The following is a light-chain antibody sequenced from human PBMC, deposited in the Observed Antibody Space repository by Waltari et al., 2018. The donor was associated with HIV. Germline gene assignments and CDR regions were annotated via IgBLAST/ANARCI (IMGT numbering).Light chain of an antibody. Sequence: QSALTQPASVSGSPGQSITTSCTGNSSDVGAYNYVSWYQQHPGKAPKLMIYDVSKRPSGVSNRFSGSKSGNTASLTISGLQAEDEADYYCSSYTSSSTPRWVFGGGTKLTVL. CDR2: DVS. CDR1: SSDVGAYNY. CDR3: SSYTSSSTPRWV. V-gene: IGLV2-14*01. J-gene: IGLJ3*02.